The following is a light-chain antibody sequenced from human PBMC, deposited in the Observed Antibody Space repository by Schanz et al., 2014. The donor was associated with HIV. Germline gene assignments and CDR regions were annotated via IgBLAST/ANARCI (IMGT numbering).Light chain of an antibody. J-gene: IGLJ1*01. Sequence: QSVLTQPPSASGTPGQRVTISCSGSSSNIGSNTVNWYQQLPGMAPKLLIYSNDQRPSGVPDRFSGSKSGTSASLAISGLQSEDEADYYCQSYDSSLRIYVFGTGTKLTVL. CDR2: SND. V-gene: IGLV1-44*01. CDR3: QSYDSSLRIYV. CDR1: SSNIGSNT.